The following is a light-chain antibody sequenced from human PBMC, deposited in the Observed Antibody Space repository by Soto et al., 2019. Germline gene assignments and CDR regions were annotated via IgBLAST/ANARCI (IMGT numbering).Light chain of an antibody. CDR2: GNT. Sequence: QSALTQPPSVSGAPGQRVTISCTGSSSNIGIGYDVHWYQQFPGTAPKLLIYGNTKRPSGVPDRFSGPKSGTSASLAITGLQAEDEAEYYCQSYDSSLSGFYVFGSGTKVTVL. CDR1: SSNIGIGYD. J-gene: IGLJ1*01. V-gene: IGLV1-40*01. CDR3: QSYDSSLSGFYV.